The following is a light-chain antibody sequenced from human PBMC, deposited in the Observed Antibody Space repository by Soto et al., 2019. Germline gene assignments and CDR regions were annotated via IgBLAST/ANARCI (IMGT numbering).Light chain of an antibody. CDR1: QSVRSY. J-gene: IGKJ4*01. Sequence: TVLTQSPGTLSLSPGERATLSCRASQSVRSYLAWYQQRPGQAPRLLIYDASNRATGIPARFSGSGSGTDFTLTISSLQPEDFATYYCQQVNVYPSTFGGGTKVDIK. V-gene: IGKV3-11*01. CDR2: DAS. CDR3: QQVNVYPST.